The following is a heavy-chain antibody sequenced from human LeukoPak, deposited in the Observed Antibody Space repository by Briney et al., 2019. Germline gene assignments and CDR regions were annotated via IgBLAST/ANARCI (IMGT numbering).Heavy chain of an antibody. CDR2: IYSDNT. CDR1: GFTVSSNS. J-gene: IGHJ4*02. D-gene: IGHD4/OR15-4a*01. Sequence: PGGSLRLSCAASGFTVSSNSMSWVRQAPGKGLEWVSFIYSDNTHYSDSVKGRFTISRDNSKNTLYLQMNSLRAEDTAVYYCVRRAGAYSHPYDYWGQGTLVTVSS. V-gene: IGHV3-53*01. CDR3: VRRAGAYSHPYDY.